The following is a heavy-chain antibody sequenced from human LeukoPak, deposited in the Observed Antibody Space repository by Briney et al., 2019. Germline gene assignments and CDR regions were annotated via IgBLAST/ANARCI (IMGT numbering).Heavy chain of an antibody. CDR1: GYSITSSSW. CDR2: IYHSGTT. CDR3: ARKENVYYYFDY. D-gene: IGHD3-10*01. Sequence: SETLSLTCAVSGYSITSSSWWGWIRQPPGKGLEWIGYIYHSGTTYYNPSLQSRVTMSVDTSKNQFSLRLSSVTAVDAAVYYCARKENVYYYFDYWGQGTLVTVSS. J-gene: IGHJ4*02. V-gene: IGHV4-28*01.